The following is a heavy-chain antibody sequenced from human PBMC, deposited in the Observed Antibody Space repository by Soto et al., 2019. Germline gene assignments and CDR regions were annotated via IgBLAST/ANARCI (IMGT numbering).Heavy chain of an antibody. CDR2: IYPGDSDT. D-gene: IGHD2-2*01. CDR1: GYSFTSYW. J-gene: IGHJ5*02. Sequence: GESLKISCKGSGYSFTSYWIGWVRQMPGKGLEWMGIIYPGDSDTRYSPSFQGQVTISADKSISTAYLQWSSLKASDTAMYYCARGIVVVPAAIPAWFDPWGQGTLVTVSS. V-gene: IGHV5-51*01. CDR3: ARGIVVVPAAIPAWFDP.